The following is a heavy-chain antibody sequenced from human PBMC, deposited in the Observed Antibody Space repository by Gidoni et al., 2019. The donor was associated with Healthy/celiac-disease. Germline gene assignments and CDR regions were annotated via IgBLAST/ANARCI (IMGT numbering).Heavy chain of an antibody. Sequence: QVQLQQWGAGLLKPSETLSLTCAVYGGSFSGYYWSWIRQPPGKGLEWIGEINHSGSTNYNPSLKSRVTISVDTSKNQFSLKLSSVTAADTAVYYCARVGCSSTSCYTGFDAFDIWGQGTMVTVSS. J-gene: IGHJ3*02. D-gene: IGHD2-2*02. CDR1: GGSFSGYY. CDR3: ARVGCSSTSCYTGFDAFDI. V-gene: IGHV4-34*01. CDR2: INHSGST.